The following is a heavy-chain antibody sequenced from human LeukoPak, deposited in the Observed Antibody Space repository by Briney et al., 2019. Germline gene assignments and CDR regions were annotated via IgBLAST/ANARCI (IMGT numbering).Heavy chain of an antibody. Sequence: GGSLRLSCAASGFTFSSYGMHWVRQAPGKGLEWVAVIWYDGSNKYYADSVKGRFTISRDNSKNTLYLQMNSLRAEDTAVYYCAREITYDSSGYYWGYFDYWGQGTLVTVSS. CDR2: IWYDGSNK. D-gene: IGHD3-22*01. CDR1: GFTFSSYG. V-gene: IGHV3-33*01. J-gene: IGHJ4*02. CDR3: AREITYDSSGYYWGYFDY.